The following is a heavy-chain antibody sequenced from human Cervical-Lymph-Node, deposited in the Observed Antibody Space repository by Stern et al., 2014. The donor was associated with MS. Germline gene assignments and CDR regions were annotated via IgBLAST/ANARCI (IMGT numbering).Heavy chain of an antibody. CDR1: GFALTTSGVG. CDR2: VYWDDDS. J-gene: IGHJ2*01. Sequence: QVTLRESGPTLVKPTQTLTLTCTFSGFALTTSGVGVGWIRQPPGKALEWPGLVYWDDDSRYSPSLKSRLTITQDISKNQVVLTMTNMDPVDTATYYCAHTYNQLNFWYFDLWGRGTLVTVSS. CDR3: AHTYNQLNFWYFDL. D-gene: IGHD5-24*01. V-gene: IGHV2-5*02.